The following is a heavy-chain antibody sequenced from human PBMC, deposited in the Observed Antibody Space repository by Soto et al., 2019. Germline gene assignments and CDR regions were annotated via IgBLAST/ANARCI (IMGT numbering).Heavy chain of an antibody. J-gene: IGHJ6*02. CDR2: IYYSGST. V-gene: IGHV4-59*01. CDR3: ARGGYYDFWSGYGMDV. D-gene: IGHD3-3*01. Sequence: PSETLSLTCTVSGGSISSYYWSWIRQPPGKGLEWIGYIYYSGSTNYNPSLKSRVTISVDTSKNQFSLKLSSVTAADTAVYYCARGGYYDFWSGYGMDVWGQGTTVTVSS. CDR1: GGSISSYY.